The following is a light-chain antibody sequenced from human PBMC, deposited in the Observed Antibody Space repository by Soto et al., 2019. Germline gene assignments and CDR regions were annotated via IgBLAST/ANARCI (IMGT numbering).Light chain of an antibody. CDR3: QSYDSSLSVGV. CDR2: GNN. CDR1: SSNIGAGYD. Sequence: QSVLTQPPSVSGAPGQRVPISCTGSSSNIGAGYDVHWYQQLPGTAPKLLIYGNNNRPSGVPDRFSVSKSGTSASLAITGLQAEDEADYYCQSYDSSLSVGVFGGGTKLTVL. V-gene: IGLV1-40*01. J-gene: IGLJ3*02.